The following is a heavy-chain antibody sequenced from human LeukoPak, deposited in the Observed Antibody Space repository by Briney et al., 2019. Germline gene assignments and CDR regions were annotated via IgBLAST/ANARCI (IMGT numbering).Heavy chain of an antibody. J-gene: IGHJ4*02. CDR1: GFTFSDYY. Sequence: GGSLRLSCAASGFTFSDYYMSWIRQAPGKGLEWVSYISSSSTNINYADSVKGRFTISRDNSKNTLYLQMNSLRAEDTAVYYCARSSGSYLYFDNWGQGTLVTVSS. CDR3: ARSSGSYLYFDN. CDR2: ISSSSTNI. D-gene: IGHD1-26*01. V-gene: IGHV3-11*03.